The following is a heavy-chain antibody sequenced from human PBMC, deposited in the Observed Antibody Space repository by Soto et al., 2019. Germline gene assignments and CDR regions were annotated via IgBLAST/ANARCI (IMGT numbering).Heavy chain of an antibody. V-gene: IGHV3-9*01. CDR2: ISWNSGSI. CDR1: GFTFDDYS. Sequence: GVSLXLSFAASGFTFDDYSMHWVRQAPGKGLEWVSGISWNSGSIGYADSVKGRFTISRDNAKNSLYLQMNSLRAEDTALYYCAKDSVLLGFGDYNCLDPWGQGTLVTVPS. D-gene: IGHD3-10*01. CDR3: AKDSVLLGFGDYNCLDP. J-gene: IGHJ5*02.